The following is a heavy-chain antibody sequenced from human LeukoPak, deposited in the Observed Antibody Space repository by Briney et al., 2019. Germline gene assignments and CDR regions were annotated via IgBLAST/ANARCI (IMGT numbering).Heavy chain of an antibody. J-gene: IGHJ4*02. D-gene: IGHD1-14*01. CDR2: ISSSGSTI. Sequence: PAGGSLRRSCAASGFTVSSYERNWVRQAPGKGLEWVSYISSSGSTIYYADSVKGRFTIARDNAKNSLYLQMNSLRAEDTAVYYCVREPRDGPAYYFDYWGKGTLVTVSS. V-gene: IGHV3-48*03. CDR3: VREPRDGPAYYFDY. CDR1: GFTVSSYE.